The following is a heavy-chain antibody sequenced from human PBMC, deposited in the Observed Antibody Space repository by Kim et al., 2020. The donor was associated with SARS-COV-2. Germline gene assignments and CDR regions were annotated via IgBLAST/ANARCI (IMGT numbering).Heavy chain of an antibody. CDR2: IYYSGST. CDR3: ARGKRLTTVTDFDD. J-gene: IGHJ4*02. D-gene: IGHD4-17*01. CDR1: GVSISSYY. Sequence: SETLSLTCTVSGVSISSYYWSWIRQPPGKGLEWIGYIYYSGSTNYNPSLKSRVTISVDTSKNQFSLKLRSVTAADTAVYYCARGKRLTTVTDFDDWGQGT. V-gene: IGHV4-59*01.